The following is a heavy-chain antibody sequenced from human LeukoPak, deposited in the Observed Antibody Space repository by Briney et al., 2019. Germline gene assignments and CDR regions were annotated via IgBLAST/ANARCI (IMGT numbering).Heavy chain of an antibody. CDR1: GYSFTFYA. CDR2: INPSGGST. Sequence: ASVKVSCKASGYSFTFYAMNWVRQAPGQGLEWMGIINPSGGSTSYAQKFQGRVTMTRDTSTSTVYMELSSLRSEDTAVYYCARAMITFGGVIVIGAFDIWGQGTMVTVSS. J-gene: IGHJ3*02. CDR3: ARAMITFGGVIVIGAFDI. D-gene: IGHD3-16*02. V-gene: IGHV1-46*01.